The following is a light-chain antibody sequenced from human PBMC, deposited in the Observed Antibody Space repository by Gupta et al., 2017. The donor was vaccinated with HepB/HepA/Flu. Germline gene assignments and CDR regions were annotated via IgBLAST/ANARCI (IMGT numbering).Light chain of an antibody. CDR1: QNINTY. V-gene: IGKV1-39*01. CDR3: QQRVSSPVT. CDR2: ASI. Sequence: DIQMIQSPASLYASIGDRVTITCRASQNINTYLNWYQQKPGTAPKLLIYASISLQSGVPSRFSGDGSGTEFTLTINKLQPGDFASYYCQQRVSSPVTFGGGTRVEVK. J-gene: IGKJ4*01.